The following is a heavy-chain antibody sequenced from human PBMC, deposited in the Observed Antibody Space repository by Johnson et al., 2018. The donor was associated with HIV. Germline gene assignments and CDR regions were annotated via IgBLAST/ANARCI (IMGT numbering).Heavy chain of an antibody. CDR3: AKSWHSGSLYDAFDI. Sequence: QMQLVESGGGVVQPGGSLRLSCAASGFTFSNYGMHCVRQAPGKGLEWVAFIRYDGSNKYYADSVKGRFTISRDNSKNTLYLQMNSLRAEDTAVYYCAKSWHSGSLYDAFDIWGQGTMVTVSS. CDR1: GFTFSNYG. D-gene: IGHD1-26*01. CDR2: IRYDGSNK. J-gene: IGHJ3*02. V-gene: IGHV3-30*02.